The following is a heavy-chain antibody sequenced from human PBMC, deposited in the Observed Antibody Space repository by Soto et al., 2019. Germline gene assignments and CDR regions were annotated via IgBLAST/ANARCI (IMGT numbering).Heavy chain of an antibody. Sequence: GGSLRLSCAASGFTFSSYAMSWVRQAPGKGLEWVSAISGSGGSTYYADSVKGRFTISRDNSKNTLYLQMNSLRAEDTAVYYCAKDKFLAARPGAGGPRYYFDYWGKGTLVTVSS. D-gene: IGHD6-6*01. CDR3: AKDKFLAARPGAGGPRYYFDY. J-gene: IGHJ4*02. CDR1: GFTFSSYA. V-gene: IGHV3-23*01. CDR2: ISGSGGST.